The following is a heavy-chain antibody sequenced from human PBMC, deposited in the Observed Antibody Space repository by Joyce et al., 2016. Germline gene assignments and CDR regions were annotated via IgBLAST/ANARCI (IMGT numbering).Heavy chain of an antibody. CDR3: TRSSRTGYTAGWPDFDY. J-gene: IGHJ4*02. CDR2: MWYDGSHQ. V-gene: IGHV3-33*08. CDR1: EFAFSSNA. D-gene: IGHD2-2*02. Sequence: QVPLLESGGGVAQPGRSLRLSCAASEFAFSSNAMHWVRQGRGKGVEWVEVMWYDGSHQYDADSVRGRFTISRDNSQNTLYLQMNSLRVEDTAVYYCTRSSRTGYTAGWPDFDYWGQGTLVTVSS.